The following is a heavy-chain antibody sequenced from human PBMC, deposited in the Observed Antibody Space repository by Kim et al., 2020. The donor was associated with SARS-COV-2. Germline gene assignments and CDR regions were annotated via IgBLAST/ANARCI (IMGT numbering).Heavy chain of an antibody. CDR3: AKVAHFYYDFWSGYYTRYYGMDV. CDR2: ISYDGSNK. D-gene: IGHD3-3*01. Sequence: GGSLRLSCAASGFTFSSYGMHWVRQAPGKGLEWVAVISYDGSNKYYADSVKGRFTISRDNSKNTLYLQMNSLRAEDTAVYYCAKVAHFYYDFWSGYYTRYYGMDVWGQGTTVTVSS. CDR1: GFTFSSYG. J-gene: IGHJ6*02. V-gene: IGHV3-30*18.